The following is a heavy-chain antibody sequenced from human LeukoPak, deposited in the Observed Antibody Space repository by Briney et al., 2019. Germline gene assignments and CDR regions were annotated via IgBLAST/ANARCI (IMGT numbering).Heavy chain of an antibody. CDR3: ARDRGPRTGFMVREAYDY. Sequence: GGSLRLSCAASGFTFSSYAMSWVRQAPGKGLVWVSRINTDGSITNYADSVKGRFSISRDNAKNTLYLQMSSLRAEDTAVYYCARDRGPRTGFMVREAYDYWGQGTLVTVSS. CDR1: GFTFSSYA. CDR2: INTDGSIT. D-gene: IGHD3-10*01. V-gene: IGHV3-74*01. J-gene: IGHJ4*02.